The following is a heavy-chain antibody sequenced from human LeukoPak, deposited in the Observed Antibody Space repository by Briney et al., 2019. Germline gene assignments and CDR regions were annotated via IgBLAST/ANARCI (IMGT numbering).Heavy chain of an antibody. V-gene: IGHV3-30*03. CDR2: ISYDGSNK. Sequence: GRSLRLSCAASGFTFSSYGMHWVRRAPGKGLEWVAVISYDGSNKYYADSVKGRFTISRDNSKNTLYLQMNSLRAEDTAVYYCARHMGGMVRGVIDYYYGMDVWGKGTTVTVSS. J-gene: IGHJ6*04. CDR3: ARHMGGMVRGVIDYYYGMDV. D-gene: IGHD3-10*01. CDR1: GFTFSSYG.